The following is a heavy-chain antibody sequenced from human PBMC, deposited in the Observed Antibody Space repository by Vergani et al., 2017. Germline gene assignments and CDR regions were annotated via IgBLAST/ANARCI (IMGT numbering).Heavy chain of an antibody. V-gene: IGHV4-39*01. CDR3: ARHSTVEWLVKLGWFDP. Sequence: QLQLQESGPGLVKPSATLSLTCSVPGASIRSSNYYWGWIRQPPGKGLEWIASIYYSGSTYYNPSLKSRVTISVDTSKNQFSLKLSSVTAADTAVYFCARHSTVEWLVKLGWFDPWGQGILVTVSS. CDR2: IYYSGST. J-gene: IGHJ5*02. CDR1: GASIRSSNYY. D-gene: IGHD6-19*01.